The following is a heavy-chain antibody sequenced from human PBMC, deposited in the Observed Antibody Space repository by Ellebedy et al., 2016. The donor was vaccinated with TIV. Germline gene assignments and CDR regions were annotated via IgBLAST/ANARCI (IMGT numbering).Heavy chain of an antibody. CDR3: ARDPKWFGELSEYYFDY. CDR2: ISYDGSNK. J-gene: IGHJ4*02. Sequence: GESLKISXAASGFTFSSYAMHWVRQAPGKGLEWVAVISYDGSNKYYADSVKGRFTISRDNSKNTLYLQMNSLRAEDTAVYYCARDPKWFGELSEYYFDYWGQGTLVTVSS. D-gene: IGHD3-10*01. CDR1: GFTFSSYA. V-gene: IGHV3-30-3*01.